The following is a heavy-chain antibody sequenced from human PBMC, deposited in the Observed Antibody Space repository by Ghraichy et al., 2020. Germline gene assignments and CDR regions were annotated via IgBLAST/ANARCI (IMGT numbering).Heavy chain of an antibody. CDR2: ISYSGDNT. CDR3: ARVDGVLLRDYYGMDV. CDR1: GFTLSNYA. D-gene: IGHD2-8*01. Sequence: GESLNISCAASGFTLSNYAMSWVRQAPGKGLEWVSDISYSGDNTYYADSVRGRFTISRDNSKNTVYLQVNSLRAEDTAVYFCARVDGVLLRDYYGMDVWGHGTTVTVSS. J-gene: IGHJ6*02. V-gene: IGHV3-23*01.